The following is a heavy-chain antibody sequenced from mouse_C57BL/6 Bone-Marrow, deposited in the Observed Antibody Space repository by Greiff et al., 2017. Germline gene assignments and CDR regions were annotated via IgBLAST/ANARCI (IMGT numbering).Heavy chain of an antibody. V-gene: IGHV1-81*01. CDR2: IYPRSGNT. Sequence: QVQLKQSGAELARPGASVKLSCKASGYTFTSYGISWVKQRTGQGLEWIGEIYPRSGNTYYNEKFKGKATLTSAKSSSTAYMALRSLTSEDSAVYFCARSPLLLYYFDYWGQGTTLTVSS. J-gene: IGHJ2*01. CDR1: GYTFTSYG. D-gene: IGHD2-12*01. CDR3: ARSPLLLYYFDY.